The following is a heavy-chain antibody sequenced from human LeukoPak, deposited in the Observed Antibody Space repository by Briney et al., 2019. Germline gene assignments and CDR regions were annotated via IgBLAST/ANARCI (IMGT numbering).Heavy chain of an antibody. D-gene: IGHD6-19*01. CDR3: AKVLGSSGWYWLDDAFDI. CDR1: GFTFSSYA. J-gene: IGHJ3*02. CDR2: ISGSGGST. Sequence: GSLRLSCAASGFTFSSYAMSWVRQAPGKGLEWVSAISGSGGSTYYADSVKGRFTISRDNSKNTLYLQMNSLRAEDTAVYYCAKVLGSSGWYWLDDAFDIWGQGTMVTVSS. V-gene: IGHV3-23*01.